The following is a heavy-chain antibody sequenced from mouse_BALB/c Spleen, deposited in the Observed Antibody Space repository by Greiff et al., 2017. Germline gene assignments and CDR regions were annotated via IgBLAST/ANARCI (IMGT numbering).Heavy chain of an antibody. CDR1: GFTFSSYG. V-gene: IGHV5-6*02. CDR3: ARHGYFAY. J-gene: IGHJ3*01. Sequence: DVKLVESGGDLVKPGGSLKLSCAASGFTFSSYGMSWVRQTPDKRLEWVATISSGGSYTYYPDSVKGRFTISRDNAKNTLYLQMSSLKSEDTAMYYCARHGYFAYWGQGTLVTVSA. D-gene: IGHD2-14*01. CDR2: ISSGGSYT.